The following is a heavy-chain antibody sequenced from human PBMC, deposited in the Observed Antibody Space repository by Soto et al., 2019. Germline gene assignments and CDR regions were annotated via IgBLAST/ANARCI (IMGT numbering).Heavy chain of an antibody. V-gene: IGHV4-34*01. CDR3: ARRSGRWIQLWYYFDY. J-gene: IGHJ4*02. D-gene: IGHD5-18*01. CDR1: GGSFSGYY. Sequence: SETLSLTCAVYGGSFSGYYWSWIRQPPGKGLEWIGEINHSGSTNYNPSLKSRVTISVDTSKNQFSLKLSSVTAADTAVYYCARRSGRWIQLWYYFDYWGQRTLVTVSS. CDR2: INHSGST.